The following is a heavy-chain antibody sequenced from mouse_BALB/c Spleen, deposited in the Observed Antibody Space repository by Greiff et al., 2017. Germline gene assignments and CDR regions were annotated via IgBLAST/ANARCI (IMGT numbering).Heavy chain of an antibody. D-gene: IGHD2-3*01. Sequence: EVKLMESGGGLVQPGGSLKLSCAASGFTFSSYTMSWVRQTPEKRLEWVAYISNGGGSTYYPDTVKGRFTISRDNAKNTLYLQMSSLKSEDTAMYYCARHVRNSMEFAYWGQGTLVTVSA. V-gene: IGHV5-12-2*01. CDR3: ARHVRNSMEFAY. CDR2: ISNGGGST. CDR1: GFTFSSYT. J-gene: IGHJ3*01.